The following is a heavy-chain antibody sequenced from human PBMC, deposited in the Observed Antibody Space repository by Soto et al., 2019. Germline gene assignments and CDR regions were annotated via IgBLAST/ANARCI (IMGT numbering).Heavy chain of an antibody. D-gene: IGHD2-15*01. CDR1: GFSFSDYF. CDR2: INPSGDSR. J-gene: IGHJ5*02. Sequence: QAQLVQSGAEVKKPGASVKVSCKASGFSFSDYFMHWVRQAPGQGLEWMGIINPSGDSRNYAQQFQGRVTITGDAATSTVYMDRSSLRYADTAVYYCARDNSQTDGTPAASSWFHPWGQGTPVTVSS. V-gene: IGHV1-46*01. CDR3: ARDNSQTDGTPAASSWFHP.